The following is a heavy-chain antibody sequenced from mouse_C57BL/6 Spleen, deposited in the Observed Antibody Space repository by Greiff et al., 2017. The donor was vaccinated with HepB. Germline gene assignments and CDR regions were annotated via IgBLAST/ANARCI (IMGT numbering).Heavy chain of an antibody. CDR2: ISYDGSN. V-gene: IGHV3-6*01. Sequence: EVKLQESGPGLVKPSQSLSLTCSVTGYSITSGYYWNWIRQFPGNKLEWMGYISYDGSNNYNPSLKNRISITRDTSKNQFFLKLNSVTTEDTATYYCALIYYDYGYAMDYWGQGTSVTVSS. J-gene: IGHJ4*01. CDR3: ALIYYDYGYAMDY. CDR1: GYSITSGYY. D-gene: IGHD2-4*01.